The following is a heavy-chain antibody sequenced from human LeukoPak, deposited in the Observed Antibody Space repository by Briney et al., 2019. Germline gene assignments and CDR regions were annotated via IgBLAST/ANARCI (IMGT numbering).Heavy chain of an antibody. D-gene: IGHD3-10*01. V-gene: IGHV4-31*03. CDR2: IYYSGST. CDR3: ARRSGGGSGRYYSPVFDY. Sequence: PSQTLSLTCTVSGGSISSGGYYWSWIRQHPGKGLEWIGYIYYSGSTYYNPSLKSRVTISVDTSKNQFSLKLSSVTAADPAVYYCARRSGGGSGRYYSPVFDYWGQGTLVTVSS. J-gene: IGHJ4*02. CDR1: GGSISSGGYY.